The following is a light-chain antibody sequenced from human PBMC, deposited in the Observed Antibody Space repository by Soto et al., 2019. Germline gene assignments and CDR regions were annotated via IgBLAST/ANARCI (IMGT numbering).Light chain of an antibody. CDR1: QSVSSD. J-gene: IGKJ4*02. Sequence: EIVMTQSPATLSVSPGERATLSCRASQSVSSDLAWYQQKPGQTPSLLIYAASTRATGIPARFSGSGSGTASTITLSHVQSEESALCLCQQSRNLSLT. V-gene: IGKV3-15*01. CDR3: QQSRNLSLT. CDR2: AAS.